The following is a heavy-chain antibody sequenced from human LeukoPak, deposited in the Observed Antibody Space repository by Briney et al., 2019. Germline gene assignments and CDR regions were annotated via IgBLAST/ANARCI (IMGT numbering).Heavy chain of an antibody. CDR1: GFTFSSYE. CDR3: ARGDPPDY. V-gene: IGHV3-48*03. Sequence: PGGSLRPSCAASGFTFSSYEMNWVRQAPGKRLEWVSYISSSGYTIYYADSVKGRFTISRDNAQSSLYLQLNSLRAEDTAVYFCARGDPPDYWGQGTLVTVSS. J-gene: IGHJ4*02. CDR2: ISSSGYTI.